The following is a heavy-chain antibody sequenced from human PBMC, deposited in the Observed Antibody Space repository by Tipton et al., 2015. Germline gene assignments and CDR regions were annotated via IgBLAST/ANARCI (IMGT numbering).Heavy chain of an antibody. CDR2: IQYSGGT. V-gene: IGHV4-59*01. CDR1: SDSINKYY. D-gene: IGHD4-23*01. CDR3: ARARGRHGGLFNS. Sequence: TLSLTCTVSSDSINKYYWSWIRQPPGKELQWIGYIQYSGGTNYNPSLESRVSMPVDTSKTQFSLEMRSVTATDTAVYYCARARGRHGGLFNSWGQGTLVTVSS. J-gene: IGHJ4*02.